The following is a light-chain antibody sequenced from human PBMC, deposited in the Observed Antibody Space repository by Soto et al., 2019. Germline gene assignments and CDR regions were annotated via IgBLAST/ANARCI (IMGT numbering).Light chain of an antibody. CDR2: GAS. J-gene: IGKJ1*01. Sequence: IVLTQSPCTLSLSPGEIATLSCRASQSVSSSYLAWYQQKPGQAPRLLIYGASSRATGIPDRFSGSGSGTDFTLTISRLEPEDFAVYYCQQYGSSPKTFGQGTKVDI. CDR1: QSVSSSY. CDR3: QQYGSSPKT. V-gene: IGKV3-20*01.